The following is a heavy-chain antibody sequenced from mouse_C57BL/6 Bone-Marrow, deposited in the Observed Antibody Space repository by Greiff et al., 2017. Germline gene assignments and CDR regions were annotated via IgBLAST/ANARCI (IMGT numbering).Heavy chain of an antibody. J-gene: IGHJ4*01. Sequence: EVKVVESGGGLVQPGGSLKLSCAASGFTFSDYGMAWVRQAPRKGPEWVAFISNLAYSIYYADTVTGRFTISRENAKNTLYLEMSSLRSEDTAMYYCARGYYYAMDYWGQGTSVTVSS. CDR2: ISNLAYSI. CDR3: ARGYYYAMDY. V-gene: IGHV5-15*01. CDR1: GFTFSDYG.